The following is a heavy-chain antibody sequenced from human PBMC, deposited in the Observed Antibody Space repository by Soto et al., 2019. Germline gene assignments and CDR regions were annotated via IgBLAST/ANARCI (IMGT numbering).Heavy chain of an antibody. Sequence: GGSLRLSCAASGFTFSNYGMHWVRQAPGKGLEWVVVISFDGRNTDYLDSVKGRFTISRDNSKNTLYLQMNSLRAEDTAAHYCARDSRATRAGAFDISGLGTTVTVSS. D-gene: IGHD1-26*01. J-gene: IGHJ3*02. CDR3: ARDSRATRAGAFDI. CDR2: ISFDGRNT. V-gene: IGHV3-30*03. CDR1: GFTFSNYG.